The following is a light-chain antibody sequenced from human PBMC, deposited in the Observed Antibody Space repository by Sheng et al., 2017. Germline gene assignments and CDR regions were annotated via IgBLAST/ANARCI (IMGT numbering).Light chain of an antibody. V-gene: IGKV1-5*03. CDR1: QSINTW. CDR3: QQYNDYSWT. CDR2: KAS. Sequence: DIQMTQSPSTLSASVGDRVTITCRASQSINTWLAWFQQKPGKAPKVLIYKASGLESGVPSRFSDSGSGTEFTLTISSLQPDDFATYYCQQYNDYSWTFGQGTRVEIK. J-gene: IGKJ1*01.